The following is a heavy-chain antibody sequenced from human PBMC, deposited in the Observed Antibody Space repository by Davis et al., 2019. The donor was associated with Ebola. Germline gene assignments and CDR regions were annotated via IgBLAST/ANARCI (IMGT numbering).Heavy chain of an antibody. CDR3: ARGNYGDYIVLYYYNMDV. D-gene: IGHD4-17*01. J-gene: IGHJ6*02. CDR1: GYSISSGFS. V-gene: IGHV4-38-2*02. Sequence: SETLSLTCTVSGYSISSGFSWGWIRQPPGKGLEWIGNIHYLGNTNYNPSLKSRVTMSVDTSKNQFSLKLSSVTAADTAVYYCARGNYGDYIVLYYYNMDVWGQGTTVTVSS. CDR2: IHYLGNT.